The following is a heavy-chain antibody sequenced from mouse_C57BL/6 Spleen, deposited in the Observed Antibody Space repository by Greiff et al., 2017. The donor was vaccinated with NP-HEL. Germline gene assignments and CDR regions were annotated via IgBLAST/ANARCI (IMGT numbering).Heavy chain of an antibody. V-gene: IGHV1-81*01. Sequence: VQLQQSGAELARPGASVKLSCKASGYTFTSYGISWVKQRTGQGLEWIGEIYPRSGNTYYNEKFKGKATLTADKSSSTAYMELRSLPSADSAVYFCAYGNYGYYFDYWGQGATLTVSS. J-gene: IGHJ2*01. CDR1: GYTFTSYG. CDR3: AYGNYGYYFDY. CDR2: IYPRSGNT. D-gene: IGHD2-10*02.